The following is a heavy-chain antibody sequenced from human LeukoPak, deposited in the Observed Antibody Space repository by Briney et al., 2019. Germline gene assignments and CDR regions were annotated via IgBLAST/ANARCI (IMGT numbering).Heavy chain of an antibody. V-gene: IGHV4-39*07. J-gene: IGHJ3*02. Sequence: SETLSLTCTVSSGSISTSNYYWGWVRQPPGKALEWIGNIFYSGSTYYSPSLKSRVTISLDTSRNQFSLKLNSVTAADTAVYYCARDWNAFDIWGQGTMVTVSS. CDR2: IFYSGST. CDR1: SGSISTSNYY. D-gene: IGHD3-3*01. CDR3: ARDWNAFDI.